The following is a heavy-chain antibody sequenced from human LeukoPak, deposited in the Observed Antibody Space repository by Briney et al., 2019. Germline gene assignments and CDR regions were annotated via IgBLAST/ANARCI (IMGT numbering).Heavy chain of an antibody. CDR1: GGSFSGYY. Sequence: PSETLSLTCAVYGGSFSGYYWSWIRQPPGKGLEWIGEINHSGSTNYNPSLKSRVTISVDTSKNQFSLKLSSVTAADTAVYYCARERSPVKLGWYFDYWGQGTLVTVSS. CDR2: INHSGST. J-gene: IGHJ4*02. V-gene: IGHV4-34*01. CDR3: ARERSPVKLGWYFDY. D-gene: IGHD7-27*01.